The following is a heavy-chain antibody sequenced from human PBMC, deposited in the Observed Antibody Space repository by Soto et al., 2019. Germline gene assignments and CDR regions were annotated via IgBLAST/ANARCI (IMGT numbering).Heavy chain of an antibody. Sequence: ASVKVSCKASGGTFSSYAISWVRRAPGQGLEWMGGIIPIFGTANYAQKFQGRVTITADESTSTAYMELSSLRSEDTAVYYCASGYSSSWSVRADYYYGMDVWGQGTTVTVSS. J-gene: IGHJ6*02. CDR3: ASGYSSSWSVRADYYYGMDV. CDR1: GGTFSSYA. V-gene: IGHV1-69*13. D-gene: IGHD6-13*01. CDR2: IIPIFGTA.